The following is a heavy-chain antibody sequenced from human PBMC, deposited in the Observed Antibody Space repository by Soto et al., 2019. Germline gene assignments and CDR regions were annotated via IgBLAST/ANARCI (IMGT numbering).Heavy chain of an antibody. V-gene: IGHV4-31*03. CDR1: GGSISSGGYY. CDR2: IYYSGST. J-gene: IGHJ6*02. Sequence: SLTCTVSGGSISSGGYYWSWIRQHPGKGLEWIGYIYYSGSTYYNPSLKSRVTISVDTSKNQFSLKLSSVTAADTAVYYCARDVSIAAAGEVPGYYYYGMDVWGQGTTVTVSS. CDR3: ARDVSIAAAGEVPGYYYYGMDV. D-gene: IGHD6-13*01.